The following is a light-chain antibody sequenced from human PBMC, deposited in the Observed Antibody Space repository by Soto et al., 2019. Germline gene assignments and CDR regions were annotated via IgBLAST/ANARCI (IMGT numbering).Light chain of an antibody. CDR1: QHIINF. Sequence: DLQMTQSPSSLSASVGDRVTITCRASQHIINFLDWFQQKPGKAPKLQIYAASSLQSGVPSRFSGRTTRTDFTLTIHSLEPEDSATYNCQQSYNIQWTFGQGTKVEIK. V-gene: IGKV1-39*01. J-gene: IGKJ1*01. CDR3: QQSYNIQWT. CDR2: AAS.